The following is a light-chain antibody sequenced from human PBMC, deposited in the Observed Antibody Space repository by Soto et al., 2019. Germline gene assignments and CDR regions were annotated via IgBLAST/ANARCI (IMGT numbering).Light chain of an antibody. CDR1: SSNIGAGYD. CDR3: QSYDSSLSGVV. Sequence: QSVLTQPPSVPGAPGQRVTISCTGSSSNIGAGYDVHWYQQYPGTAPKLLIHGNRNRPSGVPDRFSGSKSGTSASLAITGLQAEDGADYYCQSYDSSLSGVVFGGGTKLTVL. J-gene: IGLJ2*01. V-gene: IGLV1-40*01. CDR2: GNR.